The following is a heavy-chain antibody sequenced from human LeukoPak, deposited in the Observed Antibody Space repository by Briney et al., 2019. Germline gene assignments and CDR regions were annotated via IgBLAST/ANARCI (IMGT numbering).Heavy chain of an antibody. CDR1: GFTFTGYA. CDR3: ARDNGDCSSTSCHS. Sequence: GGSLRLSCAASGFTFTGYAMNWVRQAPGKGLEWVSSISSSSSYIYYADSVKGRFTISRDNAKNSLYLQMNSLRAEDTAVYYCARDNGDCSSTSCHSWGQGTLVTVSS. D-gene: IGHD2-2*01. J-gene: IGHJ4*02. CDR2: ISSSSSYI. V-gene: IGHV3-21*01.